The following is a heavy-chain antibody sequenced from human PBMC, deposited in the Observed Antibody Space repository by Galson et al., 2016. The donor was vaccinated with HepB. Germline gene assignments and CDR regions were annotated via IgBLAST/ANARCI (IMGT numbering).Heavy chain of an antibody. J-gene: IGHJ4*02. CDR3: AKERLAISAIGYFDY. CDR2: ISGGGTNT. V-gene: IGHV3-23*01. Sequence: ASGFTFSDYAMSWVRQAPGKGLEWVSDISGGGTNTNYADSMKGRFTVSRDNSKNMLYMEMNSLRAEDTAIYYCAKERLAISAIGYFDYWGQGPLVSVSS. CDR1: GFTFSDYA. D-gene: IGHD3-3*01.